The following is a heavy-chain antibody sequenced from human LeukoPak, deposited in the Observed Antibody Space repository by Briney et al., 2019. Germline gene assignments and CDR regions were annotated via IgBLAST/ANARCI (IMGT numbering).Heavy chain of an antibody. Sequence: PSETLSLTCAVSGGSISISSSNWWSWVRQPPGKGLEWIGEIFHSGSTNYNPSLKSRVTISVDKSKNQFSLKLSSLTAADTAVYYCARAVAAAGTPINSWGQGTLVTVSS. CDR3: ARAVAAAGTPINS. J-gene: IGHJ5*02. CDR1: GGSISISSSNW. V-gene: IGHV4-4*02. CDR2: IFHSGST. D-gene: IGHD6-13*01.